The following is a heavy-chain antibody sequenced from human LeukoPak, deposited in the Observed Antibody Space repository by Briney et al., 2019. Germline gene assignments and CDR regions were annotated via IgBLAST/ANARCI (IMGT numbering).Heavy chain of an antibody. CDR3: AEGSSGYNYGPPDY. Sequence: ASVKVSCKASEGTFSSYAFSWVRQAPGQGLEWMGGIIPIFGSTNYAQKFHVKVTITADESTSTAYMEVNNLRSEDTAVYFCAEGSSGYNYGPPDYWGQGTLVRVSS. J-gene: IGHJ4*02. D-gene: IGHD3-22*01. CDR2: IIPIFGST. V-gene: IGHV1-69*13. CDR1: EGTFSSYA.